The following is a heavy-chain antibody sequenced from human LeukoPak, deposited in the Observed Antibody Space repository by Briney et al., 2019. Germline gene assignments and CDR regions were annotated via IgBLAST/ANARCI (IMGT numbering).Heavy chain of an antibody. V-gene: IGHV1-2*02. Sequence: GASVKVSCKASGYTFTGYYVHWVRQAPGQDLQWMGWINPNTGGTNYAQKFQGRVTVTSDTSISTAYMELSRLRSDDTAVYYCARAFVTTSLDYWGQGTLVTVPS. CDR3: ARAFVTTSLDY. J-gene: IGHJ4*02. CDR2: INPNTGGT. CDR1: GYTFTGYY. D-gene: IGHD4-17*01.